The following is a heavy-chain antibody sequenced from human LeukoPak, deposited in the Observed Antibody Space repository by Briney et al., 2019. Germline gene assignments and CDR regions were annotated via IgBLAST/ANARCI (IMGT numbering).Heavy chain of an antibody. CDR1: GFTFSRFA. CDR2: ISGSGLIT. V-gene: IGHV3-23*01. CDR3: AKGDSSMVRRYYFDY. D-gene: IGHD5-18*01. Sequence: GGSLRLSCAASGFTFSRFAMSWVRQAPGKGLEWDSVISGSGLITFYADSVKGRFTIARDDSKNTLYLQMNSLRAEDTAVYYCAKGDSSMVRRYYFDYWGQGTLVTVSS. J-gene: IGHJ4*02.